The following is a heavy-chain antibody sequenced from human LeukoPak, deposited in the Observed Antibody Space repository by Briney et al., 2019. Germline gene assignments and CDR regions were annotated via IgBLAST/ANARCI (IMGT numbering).Heavy chain of an antibody. CDR1: GFTVSSNY. CDR3: ASSAKVLRYFDWLGLFDY. CDR2: IYSGGST. J-gene: IGHJ4*02. D-gene: IGHD3-9*01. V-gene: IGHV3-53*01. Sequence: GGSLRLSCAASGFTVSSNYMSWVRQAPGKGPEWVSVIYSGGSTYYADSVKGRFTISRDNSKNTLYLQMNSLRAEDTAVYYCASSAKVLRYFDWLGLFDYWGQGTLVTVPS.